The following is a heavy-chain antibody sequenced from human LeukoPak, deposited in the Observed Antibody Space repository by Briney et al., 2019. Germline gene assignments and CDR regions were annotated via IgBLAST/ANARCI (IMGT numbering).Heavy chain of an antibody. CDR3: ATALNVGATPAVGY. J-gene: IGHJ4*02. V-gene: IGHV1-24*01. CDR1: GYTLTELS. D-gene: IGHD1-26*01. CDR2: FHPEDGET. Sequence: ASVKVSCKVSGYTLTELSMHWVRQAPGKGLEWMGGFHPEDGETIYAQKFQGRVTMTEDTSTDTAYMELSSLRSEDTAVYYCATALNVGATPAVGYWGQGTLVTVSS.